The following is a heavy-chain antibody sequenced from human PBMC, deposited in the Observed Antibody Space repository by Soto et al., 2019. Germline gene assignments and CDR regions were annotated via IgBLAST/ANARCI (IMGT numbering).Heavy chain of an antibody. V-gene: IGHV1-69*13. Sequence: SVKVSCKASGGTFSSYAISWVRQAPGQGLEWMGGIIPIFGTANYAQKFQGRVTITADESTSTAYMELSSLRSEDTAVYYCARDRGEMATVYFDYWGQGTLVTVSS. CDR3: ARDRGEMATVYFDY. D-gene: IGHD4-4*01. J-gene: IGHJ4*02. CDR2: IIPIFGTA. CDR1: GGTFSSYA.